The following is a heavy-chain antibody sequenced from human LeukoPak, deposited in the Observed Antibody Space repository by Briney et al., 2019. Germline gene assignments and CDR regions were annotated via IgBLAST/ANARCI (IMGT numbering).Heavy chain of an antibody. CDR3: ARDRTHYYDSSGYYYPTY. D-gene: IGHD3-22*01. CDR2: IWYDGSNK. Sequence: PGRSLRLSCAASGFTFSSYGMHWVRQAPGKGLEWVAVIWYDGSNKYYADSVKGRFTISRDNSKNTLYLQMNSLRAEDTAVYYCARDRTHYYDSSGYYYPTYWGQGTLVTVSS. J-gene: IGHJ4*02. CDR1: GFTFSSYG. V-gene: IGHV3-33*01.